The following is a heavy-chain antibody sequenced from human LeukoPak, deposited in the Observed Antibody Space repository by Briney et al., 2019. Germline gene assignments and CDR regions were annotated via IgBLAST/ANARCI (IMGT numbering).Heavy chain of an antibody. Sequence: SQTLSLTCAISGDSVSSNSVTWNWIRQSPSRGLEWLGRTYYRSTWYNDYAVSVRGRITVNPDTSKNQFSLHLNTVTPEDTAVYYCARRLTQYDCFDPWGQGILVTVSS. J-gene: IGHJ5*02. CDR1: GDSVSSNSVT. V-gene: IGHV6-1*01. CDR3: ARRLTQYDCFDP. D-gene: IGHD2-2*01. CDR2: TYYRSTWYN.